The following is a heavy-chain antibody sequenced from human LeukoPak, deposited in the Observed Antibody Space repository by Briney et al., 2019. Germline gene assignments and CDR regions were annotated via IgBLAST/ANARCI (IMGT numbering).Heavy chain of an antibody. V-gene: IGHV4-59*08. CDR3: ARRPYHYHGLDV. J-gene: IGHJ6*02. CDR1: GDSISIYY. CDR2: FFYTGST. Sequence: SETLSLTCSVSGDSISIYYWNWIRQSPGKGLEWIGYFFYTGSTNYNPSLKSRVHMSVDTSKNPVSPTLRSVTAADTAVYYCARRPYHYHGLDVWGPGTTVIVSS.